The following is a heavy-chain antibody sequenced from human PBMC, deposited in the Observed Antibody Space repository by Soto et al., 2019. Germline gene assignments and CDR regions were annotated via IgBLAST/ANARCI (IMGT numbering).Heavy chain of an antibody. CDR2: ISWNSGSI. D-gene: IGHD2-8*01. V-gene: IGHV3-9*01. CDR1: GFTFDDYA. CDR3: ATGGAYCTNGVCYTAGDAFDI. J-gene: IGHJ3*02. Sequence: GGSLRLSCAASGFTFDDYAMHWVRQAPGKGLEWVSGISWNSGSIGYADSVKGRFTISRDNAKNSLYLQMNSLRAEDTALYYCATGGAYCTNGVCYTAGDAFDIWGQGTMVTVSS.